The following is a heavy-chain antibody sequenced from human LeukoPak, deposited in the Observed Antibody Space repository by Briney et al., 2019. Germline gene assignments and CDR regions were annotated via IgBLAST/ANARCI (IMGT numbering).Heavy chain of an antibody. Sequence: GGSLRLSCVASGFTFKISAMAWVRQAPGKGLEWVSIISGSGDSTDYSNSVKGHFTISRDSSKNTVFLQMDSLRLEDTAVYYCARERAYFDFWSGPAYWGQGTLVTVSS. CDR3: ARERAYFDFWSGPAY. CDR2: ISGSGDST. CDR1: GFTFKISA. V-gene: IGHV3-23*01. J-gene: IGHJ4*02. D-gene: IGHD3-3*01.